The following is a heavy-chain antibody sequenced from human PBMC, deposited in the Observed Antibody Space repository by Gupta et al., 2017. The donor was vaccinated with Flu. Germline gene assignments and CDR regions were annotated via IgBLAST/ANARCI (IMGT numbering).Heavy chain of an antibody. CDR1: GFDFSTYD. J-gene: IGHJ4*01. Sequence: EIQLVESGGGLVKPGGSLRLSCAASGFDFSTYDMNWLRQAPGKGLEWVSSIWRSGNYVEYTDSVKGRFTISRDNAKRSLYLQLSSLRVEDTAVYYCAKSGGGRWGGQITEPDFWGQGTLVTVSS. CDR3: AKSGGGRWGGQITEPDF. D-gene: IGHD7-27*01. V-gene: IGHV3-21*02. CDR2: IWRSGNYV.